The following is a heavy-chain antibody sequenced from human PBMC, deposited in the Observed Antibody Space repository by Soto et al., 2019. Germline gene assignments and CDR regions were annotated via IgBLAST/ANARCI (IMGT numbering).Heavy chain of an antibody. J-gene: IGHJ6*01. CDR3: TSDRGFGMDV. CDR2: SYDNGIT. CDR1: GGSISGGRYY. V-gene: IGHV4-31*03. Sequence: QVPLQESGPGLVKPSQTLSLTCNVSGGSISGGRYYWNWIRQHPGKGLEWIGNSYDNGITYYNPSLKSRVIISEDTSKNQFSLRLSSVTAADTAVYYCTSDRGFGMDVWGQGTTFTVSS.